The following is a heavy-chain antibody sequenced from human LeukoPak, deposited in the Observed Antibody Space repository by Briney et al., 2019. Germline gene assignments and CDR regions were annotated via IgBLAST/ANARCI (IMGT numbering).Heavy chain of an antibody. CDR1: GYSFILYG. J-gene: IGHJ6*03. D-gene: IGHD2-15*01. CDR2: ISTSTGDT. Sequence: ASVKVSCKTSGYSFILYGISWVRQAPGQGPEWMGWISTSTGDTKYTQKFQGRVTLTTDTSTSTAYMELSSLRSDDTAVYYCARVYCSGGSCYRDYYMDVWGKGTTVTVSS. CDR3: ARVYCSGGSCYRDYYMDV. V-gene: IGHV1-18*01.